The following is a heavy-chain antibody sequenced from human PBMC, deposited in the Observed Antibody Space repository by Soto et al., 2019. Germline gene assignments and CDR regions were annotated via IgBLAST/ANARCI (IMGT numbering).Heavy chain of an antibody. D-gene: IGHD3-16*02. CDR1: GYDFTDYS. CDR2: IYPGDFDT. J-gene: IGHJ1*01. V-gene: IGHV5-51*01. Sequence: GVSLKISCKGSGYDFTDYSVGWVRQMLGKGLEWMGIIYPGDFDTRYSPSFQGQVTMSADKSISTAYLQWSNLKASDTAMYYCATSHAYIWKNRRYPENFQNWGLGTLVTVSS. CDR3: ATSHAYIWKNRRYPENFQN.